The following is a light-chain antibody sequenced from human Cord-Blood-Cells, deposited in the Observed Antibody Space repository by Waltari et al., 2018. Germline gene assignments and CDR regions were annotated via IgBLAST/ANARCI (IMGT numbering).Light chain of an antibody. Sequence: DIQMTPPPSSLSPPVGARVTITCRASQSISSYLNWYQQKPGKAPKLLIYAASSLQSGVPSRFSGSGSGTDFTLAISSLQPEDFATYYCQQSYSTLTFGPGTKVDIK. CDR2: AAS. V-gene: IGKV1-39*01. J-gene: IGKJ3*01. CDR1: QSISSY. CDR3: QQSYSTLT.